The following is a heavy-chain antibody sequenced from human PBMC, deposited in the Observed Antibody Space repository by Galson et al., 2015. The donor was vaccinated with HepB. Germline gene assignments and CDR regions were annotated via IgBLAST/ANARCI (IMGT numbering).Heavy chain of an antibody. CDR2: IYPGDSGT. CDR1: GYSFTSYW. J-gene: IGHJ6*02. V-gene: IGHV5-51*01. D-gene: IGHD6-19*01. Sequence: QSGAEVKKPGESLKISCKGSGYSFTSYWIAWVRQMPGKGLEWMGIIYPGDSGTRYSPSFQGQVTISADKSISTAYLQWSSLKASDTAMYYCARQGSGYSSGWQYYYYGMDVWGQGTTVTVSS. CDR3: ARQGSGYSSGWQYYYYGMDV.